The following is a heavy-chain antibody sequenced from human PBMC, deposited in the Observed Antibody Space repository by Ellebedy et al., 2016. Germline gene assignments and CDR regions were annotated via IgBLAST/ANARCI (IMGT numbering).Heavy chain of an antibody. J-gene: IGHJ6*02. V-gene: IGHV3-48*04. CDR3: AREGYYSALDV. Sequence: GGSLRLSXAASGFTFSTYSMKWVRQAPGKGLEWISYISSSTTIMSYADSVKGRFTISRDNAKNSLSLQMNSLRADDTAVYYCAREGYYSALDVWGQGTTVTVSS. CDR1: GFTFSTYS. D-gene: IGHD4-11*01. CDR2: ISSSTTIM.